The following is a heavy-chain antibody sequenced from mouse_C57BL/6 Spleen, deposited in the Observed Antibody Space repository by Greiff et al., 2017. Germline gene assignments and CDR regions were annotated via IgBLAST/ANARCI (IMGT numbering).Heavy chain of an antibody. Sequence: EVKVVESGGGLVKPGGSLKLSCAASGFTFSDYGMHWVRQAPEKGLEWVAYISSGSSTIYYADTVKGRFTISRDNAKNTLFLQMTSLRSEDTAMYYCARKVYSNYDYAMDYWGQGTSVTVSS. D-gene: IGHD2-5*01. CDR2: ISSGSSTI. CDR1: GFTFSDYG. J-gene: IGHJ4*01. CDR3: ARKVYSNYDYAMDY. V-gene: IGHV5-17*01.